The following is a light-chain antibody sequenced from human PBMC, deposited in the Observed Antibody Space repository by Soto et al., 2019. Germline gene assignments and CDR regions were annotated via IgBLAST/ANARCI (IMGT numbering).Light chain of an antibody. V-gene: IGLV1-40*01. CDR2: GNS. CDR3: QSYDSSLSAL. CDR1: SSNIGAGYD. Sequence: QPVLTQAPSESGAPGQRVTISCTGSSSNIGAGYDVHWYQQLPGTAPKLLIYGNSNRPSGVPDRFSGSKSGTSASLAITGLQAEDEADYYCQSYDSSLSALFGGGTKLTVL. J-gene: IGLJ3*02.